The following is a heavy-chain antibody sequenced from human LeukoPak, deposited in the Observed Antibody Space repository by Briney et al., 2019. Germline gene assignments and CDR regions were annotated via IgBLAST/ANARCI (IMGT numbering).Heavy chain of an antibody. D-gene: IGHD6-6*01. CDR3: ATSAARHDAFDI. CDR1: GGSISSYY. V-gene: IGHV4-59*01. CDR2: IYYTGST. J-gene: IGHJ3*02. Sequence: KPSETLSLTCAVSGGSISSYYWSWIRQPPGKGLEWIGYIYYTGSTNYNPSLKSRVTISVDTSKNQFSLKLSSVTAADTAVYYCATSAARHDAFDIWGQGTMVTVSS.